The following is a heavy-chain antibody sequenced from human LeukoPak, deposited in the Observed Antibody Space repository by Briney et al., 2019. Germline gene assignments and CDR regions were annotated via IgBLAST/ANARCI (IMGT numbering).Heavy chain of an antibody. Sequence: SETLSLTCTVSGGSISSSSYYWGWIRQPPGKGLEWIGSIYYSGSTYYNPSLKSRVTISVDTSKNQFSLKLSSVTAADTAVYYCARTLVSQLTDYWGQGTLVTVSS. D-gene: IGHD3-9*01. CDR2: IYYSGST. CDR3: ARTLVSQLTDY. J-gene: IGHJ4*02. V-gene: IGHV4-39*07. CDR1: GGSISSSSYY.